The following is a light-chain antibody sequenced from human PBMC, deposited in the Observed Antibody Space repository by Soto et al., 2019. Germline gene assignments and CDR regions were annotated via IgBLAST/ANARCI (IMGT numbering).Light chain of an antibody. CDR1: QSVSSSY. J-gene: IGKJ4*01. CDR2: GAS. Sequence: EIVLTQSPGTLSLSPGERAAPSCRASQSVSSSYLAWYQQKPGQAPRLLIYGASSRATGIPDRFSGSGSGTDFTLTVSSLQSEDFAVYYCQQYDNWLTFGGGTKVDIK. V-gene: IGKV3-20*01. CDR3: QQYDNWLT.